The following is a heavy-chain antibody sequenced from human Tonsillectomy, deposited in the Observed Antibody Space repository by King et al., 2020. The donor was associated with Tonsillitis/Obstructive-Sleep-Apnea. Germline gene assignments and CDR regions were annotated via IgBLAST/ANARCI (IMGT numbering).Heavy chain of an antibody. J-gene: IGHJ4*02. CDR3: TRRSLLPPTVTTN. CDR1: GFTFSGSA. Sequence: VQLVESGGGLVQPGGSLKLSCAASGFTFSGSAMHWVRQASGKGLEWVGRIRSKANRYATAYAASGKGRFTISRDDSKNTAYLQMNSLKTEDTAVYYCTRRSLLPPTVTTNWGQGTLVTVSS. CDR2: IRSKANRYAT. V-gene: IGHV3-73*02. D-gene: IGHD4-17*01.